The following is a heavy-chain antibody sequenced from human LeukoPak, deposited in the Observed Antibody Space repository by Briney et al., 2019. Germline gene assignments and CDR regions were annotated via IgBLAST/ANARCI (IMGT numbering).Heavy chain of an antibody. CDR2: TSGSGGST. Sequence: PGGSLRLSCAASGFTFANYAMSWVRQAPGKGLEWVSATSGSGGSTYYADSVKGRFTISRDNSKNTLSLQMNSLRAEDTAVYFCAKHSSAWYLNWFDPWGQGTLVTVSS. J-gene: IGHJ5*02. V-gene: IGHV3-23*01. CDR3: AKHSSAWYLNWFDP. D-gene: IGHD6-19*01. CDR1: GFTFANYA.